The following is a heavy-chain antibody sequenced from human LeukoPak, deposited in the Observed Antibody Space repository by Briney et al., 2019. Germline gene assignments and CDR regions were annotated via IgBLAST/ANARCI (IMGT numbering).Heavy chain of an antibody. CDR2: IYYSGST. CDR1: GGSFSSYY. Sequence: NPSETLSLTCAVYGGSFSSYYWGWIRQPPRKGLEWIGNIYYSGSTYYNPSLKSRVTISVDTSKNQFSLKLSSVTAADTAVYYCARTYSRFYYYYMDVWGKGTTVTVSS. D-gene: IGHD4-11*01. CDR3: ARTYSRFYYYYMDV. J-gene: IGHJ6*03. V-gene: IGHV4-34*01.